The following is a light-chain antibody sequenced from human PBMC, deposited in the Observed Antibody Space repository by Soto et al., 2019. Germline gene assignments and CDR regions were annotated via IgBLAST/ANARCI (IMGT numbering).Light chain of an antibody. V-gene: IGLV2-14*01. J-gene: IGLJ1*01. CDR2: EVS. CDR1: SSDVGGYKF. Sequence: QSVLTQPASVSGSPGQSITISCTGSSSDVGGYKFVSWYQQYPGKTPKLMIYEVSNRPSGVSNRFSGSKSGNTASLTISGLQAEDEADYYCQSYDSSLSAYVFATGTKVTVL. CDR3: QSYDSSLSAYV.